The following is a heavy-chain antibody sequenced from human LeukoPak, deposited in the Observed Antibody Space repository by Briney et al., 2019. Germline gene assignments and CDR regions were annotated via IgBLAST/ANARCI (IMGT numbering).Heavy chain of an antibody. D-gene: IGHD1-1*01. CDR2: IYTSGST. J-gene: IGHJ4*02. CDR1: GDSISTYY. V-gene: IGHV4-4*07. CDR3: ARETAELGRSFDY. Sequence: SETLSLTCTVSGDSISTYYWSWIRQPAGKGLEWIGRIYTSGSTNYKPSLTSRVTMSVDTSKNQFSLKLTSVTAADTAVYYCARETAELGRSFDYWGQGTLVTVSS.